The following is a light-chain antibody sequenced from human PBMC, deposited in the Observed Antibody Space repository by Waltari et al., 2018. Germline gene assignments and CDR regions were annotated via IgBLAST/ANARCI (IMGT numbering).Light chain of an antibody. Sequence: EVVMTQSPVTLSVSPGERVTLFCRASRSVGNNVACYQQKPGQAPRLLIYVASTRATGVPDRFSGSGSGTEFTLTVTSLQSEDFAVYYCQQYNNWPPLTFGGGTKVDLK. CDR3: QQYNNWPPLT. CDR2: VAS. CDR1: RSVGNN. V-gene: IGKV3-15*01. J-gene: IGKJ4*01.